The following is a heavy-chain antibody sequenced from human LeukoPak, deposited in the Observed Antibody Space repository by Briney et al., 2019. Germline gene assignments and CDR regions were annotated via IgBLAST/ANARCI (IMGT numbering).Heavy chain of an antibody. CDR1: GFTFSNYG. J-gene: IGHJ6*02. CDR2: ISYDGSNK. Sequence: AGGSLRLSCAASGFTFSNYGMHWVRQAPGKGPEWGAVISYDGSNKYYADSVKGRFTISRDNSKNTLYLQMNSLRAEDTAVYYCLGGLDTAMVTSGMDVWGQGTTVTVSS. D-gene: IGHD5-18*01. V-gene: IGHV3-30*03. CDR3: LGGLDTAMVTSGMDV.